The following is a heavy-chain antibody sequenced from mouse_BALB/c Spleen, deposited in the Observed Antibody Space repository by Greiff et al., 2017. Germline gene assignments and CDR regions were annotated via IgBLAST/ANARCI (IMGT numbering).Heavy chain of an antibody. CDR1: GYAFSSYW. V-gene: IGHV1-80*01. CDR3: ARMYYYGSSYDY. D-gene: IGHD1-1*01. J-gene: IGHJ2*01. CDR2: IYPGDGDT. Sequence: VQLQQSGAELVRPGSSVKISCKASGYAFSSYWMNWVKQRPGQGLEWIGQIYPGDGDTNYNGKFKGKATLTADKSSSTAYMQLSSLTSEDSAVYFCARMYYYGSSYDYWGQGTTLTVSS.